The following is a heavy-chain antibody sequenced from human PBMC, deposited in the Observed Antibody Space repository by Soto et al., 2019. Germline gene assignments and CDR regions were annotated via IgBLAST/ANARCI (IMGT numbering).Heavy chain of an antibody. CDR1: GGTFSSYA. J-gene: IGHJ6*02. Sequence: QVQLVQSGAEVKKPGSSVKVSCKASGGTFSSYAISWVRQAPGQGLEWMGGIIPIFGTANYAQKFQGRVTITADESTSTAYMELSSLRSEDTAVYYCARGGRVDIVATNYYYGMDVWGQGTTVTVSS. CDR2: IIPIFGTA. D-gene: IGHD5-12*01. CDR3: ARGGRVDIVATNYYYGMDV. V-gene: IGHV1-69*01.